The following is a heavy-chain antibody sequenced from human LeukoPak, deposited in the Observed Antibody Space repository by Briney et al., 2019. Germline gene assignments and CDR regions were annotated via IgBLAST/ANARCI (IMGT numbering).Heavy chain of an antibody. CDR2: IYPGDSDT. V-gene: IGHV5-51*01. CDR1: GYSFTSYW. Sequence: GESLKISCKGYGYSFTSYWIGWVRQMHGKGLEWMGIIYPGDSDTRYSPSFQGQVTISADKSISTAYLQWSSLKASDTAMYYCARLLRYFDWLLETRYYFDYWGQGTLVTVSS. J-gene: IGHJ4*02. CDR3: ARLLRYFDWLLETRYYFDY. D-gene: IGHD3-9*01.